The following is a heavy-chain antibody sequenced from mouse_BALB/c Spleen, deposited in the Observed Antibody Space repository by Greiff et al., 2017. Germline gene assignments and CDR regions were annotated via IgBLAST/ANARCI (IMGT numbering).Heavy chain of an antibody. D-gene: IGHD2-10*01. CDR2: INPGSGGT. CDR3: ARKGAYYGAWFAY. J-gene: IGHJ3*01. CDR1: GYAFTNYL. Sequence: QVQLQQSGAELVRPGTSVKVSCKASGYAFTNYLIEWVKQRPGQGLEWIGVINPGSGGTNYNEKFKGKATLTADKSSSTAYMQLSSLTSDDSAVYFCARKGAYYGAWFAYWGQGTLVTVSA. V-gene: IGHV1-54*01.